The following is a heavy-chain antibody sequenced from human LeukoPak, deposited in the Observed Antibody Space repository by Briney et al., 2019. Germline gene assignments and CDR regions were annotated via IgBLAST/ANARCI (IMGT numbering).Heavy chain of an antibody. CDR1: GGSISSSSYY. Sequence: SETLSLTCTVSGGSISSSSYYWGWIRQPPGKGLEWIGSIYYSGSTYYNPSLKSRVTIPVDTSKNQFSLKLSSVTAADTAVYYCATQAYYYYYMDVWGKGTTVTVSS. CDR2: IYYSGST. V-gene: IGHV4-39*01. J-gene: IGHJ6*03. CDR3: ATQAYYYYYMDV.